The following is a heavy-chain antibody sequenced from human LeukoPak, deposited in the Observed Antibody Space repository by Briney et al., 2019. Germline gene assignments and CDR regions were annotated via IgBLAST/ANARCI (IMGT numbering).Heavy chain of an antibody. CDR1: GGSISTYY. V-gene: IGHV4-59*01. CDR3: AREEALGSGSFDY. CDR2: IYYSGST. Sequence: SETLSLTCTVSGGSISTYYWSWIRQPPGKGLEWIGYIYYSGSTNYNPSLKSRVTISVDTSKNQFSLKLGSVAAADTAVYYCAREEALGSGSFDYWGQGTLVTVSS. J-gene: IGHJ4*02. D-gene: IGHD1-26*01.